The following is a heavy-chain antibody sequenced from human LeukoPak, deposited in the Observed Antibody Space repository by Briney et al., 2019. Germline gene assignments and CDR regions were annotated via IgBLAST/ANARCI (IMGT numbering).Heavy chain of an antibody. Sequence: GGSLRLSCAASGFSFTLYGMHWVRQAPGKGLEWVAVISYDGSNKYYADSVKGRFTISRDNSKNTLYLQMNSLRAEDTAVYYCAGVTTYYYYYYMDVWGKGTTVTVSS. CDR3: AGVTTYYYYYYMDV. J-gene: IGHJ6*03. D-gene: IGHD4-17*01. V-gene: IGHV3-30*19. CDR2: ISYDGSNK. CDR1: GFSFTLYG.